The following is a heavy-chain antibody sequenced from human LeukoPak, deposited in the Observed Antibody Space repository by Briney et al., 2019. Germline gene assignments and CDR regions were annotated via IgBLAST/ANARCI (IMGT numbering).Heavy chain of an antibody. J-gene: IGHJ6*03. V-gene: IGHV3-21*01. CDR1: GFTFSSYS. CDR3: ARVPKNLHYYYMDV. CDR2: ISGSSSYI. Sequence: GGSLRLSCAASGFTFSSYSMNWVRQAPGKGLEWVSSISGSSSYIYYADSVKGRFTISRDNAKNSLYLQMNSLRAEDTAVYYCARVPKNLHYYYMDVWGKGTTVTVSS.